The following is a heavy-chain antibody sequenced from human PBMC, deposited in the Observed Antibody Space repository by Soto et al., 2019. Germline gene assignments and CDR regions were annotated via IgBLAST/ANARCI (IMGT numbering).Heavy chain of an antibody. J-gene: IGHJ6*03. D-gene: IGHD3-16*01. CDR1: GGTFSSYT. Sequence: QVQLVQSGAEVKKPGSSVKVSCKASGGTFSSYTISWVRQAPGQAREWMGRIIPFLGIANYAQKFQGRVTITADKAMSTAYMGRSSVKSVDTAVYYCARAPVGGREGDYYYYMDVWGKGTTVTVSS. CDR3: ARAPVGGREGDYYYYMDV. CDR2: IIPFLGIA. V-gene: IGHV1-69*02.